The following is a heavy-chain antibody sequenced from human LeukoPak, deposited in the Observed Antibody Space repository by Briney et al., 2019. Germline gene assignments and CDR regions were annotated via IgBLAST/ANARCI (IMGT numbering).Heavy chain of an antibody. CDR2: ITPSGSST. CDR3: TNHALDY. CDR1: GFTFSTYE. V-gene: IGHV3-48*03. Sequence: PGGSLRLSCVASGFTFSTYEMHWVRQAPGKGLEWLSYITPSGSSTYYADSVKGRFTISRDNAESSLYLQMNSLRVEDTAVYYCTNHALDYWGQGTLVTVSS. J-gene: IGHJ4*02. D-gene: IGHD2-2*01.